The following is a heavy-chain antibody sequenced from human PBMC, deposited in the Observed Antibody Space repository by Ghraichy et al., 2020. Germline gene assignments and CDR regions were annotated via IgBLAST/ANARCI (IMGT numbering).Heavy chain of an antibody. J-gene: IGHJ5*02. Sequence: GSLRLSCTVSGDSLRRSDYYWGWIRRPPGKGLEWIASMSGRGTTHVNPSLKSRVTTSVDTSNNQFSLRLNSVTAADTALYYCAKHAIPADVLQNWFAPWGQGILIVVAS. V-gene: IGHV4-39*01. CDR3: AKHAIPADVLQNWFAP. CDR1: GDSLRRSDYY. CDR2: MSGRGTT. D-gene: IGHD2-2*01.